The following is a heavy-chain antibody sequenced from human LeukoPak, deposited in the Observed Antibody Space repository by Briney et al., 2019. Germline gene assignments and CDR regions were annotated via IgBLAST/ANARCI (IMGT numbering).Heavy chain of an antibody. J-gene: IGHJ3*02. V-gene: IGHV3-23*01. D-gene: IGHD3-9*01. Sequence: GGSLRLSCAASGFTFSSSAMNWVRQAPGKGLEWVSTISRSGDRTYYADSVKGRFTISRDNSKNTLFLQMNSLRAEDTAVYYCARAAIAFDIWGQGTMVTVSS. CDR3: ARAAIAFDI. CDR2: ISRSGDRT. CDR1: GFTFSSSA.